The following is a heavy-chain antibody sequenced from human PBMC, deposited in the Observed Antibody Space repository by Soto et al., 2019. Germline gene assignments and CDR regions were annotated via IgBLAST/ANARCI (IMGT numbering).Heavy chain of an antibody. CDR3: TSRAPATGTYYDSSGYYYFDY. V-gene: IGHV3-49*04. CDR2: IRSKAYGGTT. D-gene: IGHD3-22*01. Sequence: GGSLRLSCTASGFTFGDYAMSWVRQAPGKGLEWVGFIRSKAYGGTTAYAASVKGRFTISRDDSKSIAYLQMNSLKTEDTAVYYCTSRAPATGTYYDSSGYYYFDYWGQGTLVTVSS. J-gene: IGHJ4*02. CDR1: GFTFGDYA.